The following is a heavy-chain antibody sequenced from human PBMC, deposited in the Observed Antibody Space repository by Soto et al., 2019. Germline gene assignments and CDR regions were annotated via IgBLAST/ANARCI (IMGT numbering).Heavy chain of an antibody. J-gene: IGHJ6*02. V-gene: IGHV5-51*01. CDR3: PRAEAGLSYYYGMDV. D-gene: IGHD6-13*01. CDR1: GYSFTSYW. Sequence: GESLKISCKGSGYSFTSYWIGWVRQMPGKGLEWMGIIYPGDSDTRYSPSFQGQVTISADKSISTAYLQWSSLKASDTAMYYCPRAEAGLSYYYGMDVWGQGTTVTVSS. CDR2: IYPGDSDT.